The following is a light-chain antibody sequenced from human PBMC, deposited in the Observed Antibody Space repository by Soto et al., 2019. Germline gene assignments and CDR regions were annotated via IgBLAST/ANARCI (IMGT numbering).Light chain of an antibody. J-gene: IGLJ1*01. CDR3: AAWDDSLSGFYV. V-gene: IGLV1-47*02. CDR1: SSNIGRNC. Sequence: QSVLTQPPSASGTPGQRVTISCSGSSSNIGRNCVYWYQQLPGTAPKLLIYSNYQRPSGVPDRFSGSKSSTSASLAISGLRSEDEADYYCAAWDDSLSGFYVFGSGTKLTVL. CDR2: SNY.